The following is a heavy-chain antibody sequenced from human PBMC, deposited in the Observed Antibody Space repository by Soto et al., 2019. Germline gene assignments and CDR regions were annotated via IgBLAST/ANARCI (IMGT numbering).Heavy chain of an antibody. CDR2: FDPEDGET. V-gene: IGHV1-24*01. CDR3: ATKTTNYYYYGMEV. Sequence: GASVKVSCKVSGYTLTELSMHWVRQAPGKGLEWMGGFDPEDGETIYAQKFQGRVTMTEDTSTDTAYMELSSLRSEDTAVYYCATKTTNYYYYGMEVWGQGTTVTVSS. J-gene: IGHJ6*02. CDR1: GYTLTELS.